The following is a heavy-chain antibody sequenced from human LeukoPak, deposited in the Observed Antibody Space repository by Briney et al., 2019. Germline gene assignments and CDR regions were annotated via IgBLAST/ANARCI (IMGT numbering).Heavy chain of an antibody. CDR3: ARDWGAAAVNPSRFDP. Sequence: ASVKVSCKASGYTFTGYYMHWVRQAPGQGLEWMGWINPNSGGTNYAQKFQGRVTMTRDTSISTAYMELSRLRSDDTAVYYCARDWGAAAVNPSRFDPWGQGTLVTVSS. D-gene: IGHD6-13*01. V-gene: IGHV1-2*02. CDR1: GYTFTGYY. J-gene: IGHJ5*02. CDR2: INPNSGGT.